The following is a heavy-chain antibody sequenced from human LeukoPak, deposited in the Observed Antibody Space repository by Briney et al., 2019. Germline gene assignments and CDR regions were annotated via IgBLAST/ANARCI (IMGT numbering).Heavy chain of an antibody. J-gene: IGHJ4*02. CDR1: GYTFTSYD. Sequence: GASVKVSCKASGYTFTSYDINWVRQATGQGLEWMGWMNPNSGNTGYAQKFQGRVTITRNTSISTAYMELNSLRAEDTAVYYCAALAVAGTGYWGQGTLVTVSS. D-gene: IGHD6-19*01. CDR2: MNPNSGNT. CDR3: AALAVAGTGY. V-gene: IGHV1-8*03.